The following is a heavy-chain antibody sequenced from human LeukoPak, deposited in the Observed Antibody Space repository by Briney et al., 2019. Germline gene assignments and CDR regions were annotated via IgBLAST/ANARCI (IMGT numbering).Heavy chain of an antibody. CDR1: GGSISSYY. V-gene: IGHV4-4*07. J-gene: IGHJ4*02. CDR3: ARGDYDSSGYYYVRWSFDY. CDR2: IYTSGST. Sequence: SETLSLTCTVSGGSISSYYWSWIRQPAGKGLEWIGRIYTSGSTNYNPSLKSRVTMSVDTSKNQFSLKLSSVTAADTAVYYCARGDYDSSGYYYVRWSFDYWGQGTLVTVSS. D-gene: IGHD3-22*01.